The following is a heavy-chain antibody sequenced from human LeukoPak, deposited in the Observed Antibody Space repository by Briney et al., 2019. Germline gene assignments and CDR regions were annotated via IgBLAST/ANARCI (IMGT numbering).Heavy chain of an antibody. CDR1: GGSFSGYY. CDR3: ARSRVVAAAAVGYYYYYGMDV. D-gene: IGHD2-15*01. Sequence: SETLSLTCAVYGGSFSGYYWSWIRQPPGKGLEWIGEINHSGSTNYNPSLKSRVTISVDTSKNQFSLKLSSVTAADTAVYYCARSRVVAAAAVGYYYYYGMDVWGQGTTVTVSS. CDR2: INHSGST. J-gene: IGHJ6*02. V-gene: IGHV4-34*01.